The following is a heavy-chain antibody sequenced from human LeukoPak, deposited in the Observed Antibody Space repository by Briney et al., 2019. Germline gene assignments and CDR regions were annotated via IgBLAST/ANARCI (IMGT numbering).Heavy chain of an antibody. CDR3: AATVTTPGSCYFDY. CDR2: INHSGST. Sequence: SETLSLTCAVYGGSFSGYYWNWIRQPPGKGLEWIGEINHSGSTNYNPSLKSRVTISVDTSKNQFSLKLSSVTAADTAVYYCAATVTTPGSCYFDYWGQGTLVTVSS. CDR1: GGSFSGYY. D-gene: IGHD4-17*01. V-gene: IGHV4-34*01. J-gene: IGHJ4*02.